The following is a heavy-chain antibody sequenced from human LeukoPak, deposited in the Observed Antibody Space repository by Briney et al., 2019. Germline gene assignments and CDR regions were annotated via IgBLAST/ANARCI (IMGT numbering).Heavy chain of an antibody. J-gene: IGHJ6*03. D-gene: IGHD1-26*01. CDR1: GFTLSDYY. CDR2: ITSAGTT. Sequence: GGSLRLSCAASGFTLSDYYMTWIRQAPGKGLEWVSYITSAGTTYYADSVKGRFTISRDNAKTSLYLQMNNLRADDTAVYYCARDLGRKVGPSGYYMDVWGKGTTVTVSS. V-gene: IGHV3-11*04. CDR3: ARDLGRKVGPSGYYMDV.